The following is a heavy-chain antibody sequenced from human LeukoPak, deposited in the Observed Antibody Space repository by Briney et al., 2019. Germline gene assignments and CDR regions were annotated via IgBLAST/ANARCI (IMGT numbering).Heavy chain of an antibody. D-gene: IGHD6-6*01. V-gene: IGHV3-7*03. CDR1: GFTFSDYW. CDR3: ARDLSDSSSGY. J-gene: IGHJ4*02. Sequence: PGGSLRLSCAASGFTFSDYWMSWVRQAPGKGLKWVASINQEGTEKYYVDSLKGRFTISGDNAKNSVYLQMNSLRVEDTAVYYCARDLSDSSSGYWGQGTLVTVSS. CDR2: INQEGTEK.